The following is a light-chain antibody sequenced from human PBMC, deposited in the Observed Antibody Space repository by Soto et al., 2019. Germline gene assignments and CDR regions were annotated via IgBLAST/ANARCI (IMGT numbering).Light chain of an antibody. CDR1: QSVSSN. J-gene: IGKJ4*01. V-gene: IGKV3-15*01. CDR2: VAS. CDR3: QQYNVLPLT. Sequence: EIVMTQSPATLSVSPGETATLSCRASQSVSSNLAWYQQKPGQTPKLLIYVASTRATGIPARFSGSGSGTEFTLTISSLQSEDFAVYYCQQYNVLPLTFGGGTKVEFK.